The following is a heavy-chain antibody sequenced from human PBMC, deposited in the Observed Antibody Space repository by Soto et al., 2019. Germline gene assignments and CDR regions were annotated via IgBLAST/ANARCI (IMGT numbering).Heavy chain of an antibody. CDR1: GFTFSSYA. CDR2: ISGIGGST. CDR3: AKDLDSSSWYPVVTAVY. D-gene: IGHD6-13*01. Sequence: LRLSCAASGFTFSSYAMSWVRQAPGKGLEWVSAISGIGGSTYYADSVKGRFTISRDNSKNTLYLQMNSLRAEDTAVYYCAKDLDSSSWYPVVTAVYRGQGTLVTVS. V-gene: IGHV3-23*01. J-gene: IGHJ4*02.